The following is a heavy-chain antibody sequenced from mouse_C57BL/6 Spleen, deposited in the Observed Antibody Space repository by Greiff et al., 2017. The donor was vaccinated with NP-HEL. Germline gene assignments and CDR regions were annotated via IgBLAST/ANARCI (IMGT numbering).Heavy chain of an antibody. D-gene: IGHD1-1*01. CDR2: INYDGSST. V-gene: IGHV5-16*01. CDR3: ARAHYGSSSYAMDY. J-gene: IGHJ4*01. CDR1: GFTFSDYY. Sequence: EVQVVESEGGLVQPGSSMKLSCTASGFTFSDYYMAWVRQVPEKGLEWVANINYDGSSTYYLDSLKSRFIISRDNAKNILYLQMSSLKSEDTATYYCARAHYGSSSYAMDYWGQGTSVTVSS.